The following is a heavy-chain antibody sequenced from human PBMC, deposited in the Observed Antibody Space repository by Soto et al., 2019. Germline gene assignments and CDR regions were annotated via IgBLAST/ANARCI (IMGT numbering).Heavy chain of an antibody. V-gene: IGHV3-48*01. Sequence: GGSLRLSCAASGFTFSSYSMNWVRQAPGKGLEWVSYISSSSSTIYYADSVKGRFTISRDNAKNSLYLQMNSLRAEDTAVYYCAREGSWGSYSAFDIWGQGTMVTVSS. CDR3: AREGSWGSYSAFDI. J-gene: IGHJ3*02. D-gene: IGHD1-26*01. CDR1: GFTFSSYS. CDR2: ISSSSSTI.